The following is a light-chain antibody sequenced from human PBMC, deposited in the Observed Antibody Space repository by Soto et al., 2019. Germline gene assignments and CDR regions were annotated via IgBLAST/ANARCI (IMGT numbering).Light chain of an antibody. CDR2: GAS. CDR1: QSVSSSY. V-gene: IGKV3-20*01. Sequence: DIVLTQSPGTLSLSPGERATLSCRASQSVSSSYLAWYQQKPGQAPRLLIYGASSRATGISDRFSGSGSGTDFTLTINRLEPEDFAVYYCQQYGSSSYTFGQGTKLETK. CDR3: QQYGSSSYT. J-gene: IGKJ2*01.